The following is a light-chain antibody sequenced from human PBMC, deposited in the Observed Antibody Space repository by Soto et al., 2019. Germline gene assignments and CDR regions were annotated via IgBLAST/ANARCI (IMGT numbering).Light chain of an antibody. CDR1: QSVSTN. J-gene: IGKJ4*01. CDR2: AAS. Sequence: EIVMTQSPATLSVSPGERATLSCRASQSVSTNLAWYQQKPGQAPWLIIYAASYRATGVPARFSGSGSGTEFTLTISSLQSEDFGVYYCQQYNDWLALAFGGGTKVEIK. CDR3: QQYNDWLALA. V-gene: IGKV3-15*01.